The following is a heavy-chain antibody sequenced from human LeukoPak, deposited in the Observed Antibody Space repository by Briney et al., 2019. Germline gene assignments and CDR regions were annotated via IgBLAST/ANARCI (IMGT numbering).Heavy chain of an antibody. Sequence: PGGSLRLSCAASGFTFSSYGMRWVRQAPGKGLEWVAVISYDGSNKYYADSVKGRFTISRDNSKNTLYLQMNSLRAEDTAVYYCARGGIAAAKYYFDYWGQGTLVTVSS. D-gene: IGHD6-13*01. V-gene: IGHV3-30*03. CDR1: GFTFSSYG. CDR2: ISYDGSNK. CDR3: ARGGIAAAKYYFDY. J-gene: IGHJ4*02.